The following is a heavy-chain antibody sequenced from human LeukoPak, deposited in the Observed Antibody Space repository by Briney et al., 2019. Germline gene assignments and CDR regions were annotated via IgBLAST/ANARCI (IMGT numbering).Heavy chain of an antibody. CDR1: GFTFSSYA. Sequence: PGGSLRLSCTASGFTFSSYAMSWVRQVPGKGLEWVSGISASGGNTYHADSVKGRFTISRDNSKNTLYLQMKSLRAEDTAVYYCARLVWVDRNFDYWGQGTLLTVSS. CDR2: ISASGGNT. V-gene: IGHV3-23*01. CDR3: ARLVWVDRNFDY. D-gene: IGHD1-14*01. J-gene: IGHJ4*02.